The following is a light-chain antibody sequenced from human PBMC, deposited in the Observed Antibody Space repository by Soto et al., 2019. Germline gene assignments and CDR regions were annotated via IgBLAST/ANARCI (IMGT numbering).Light chain of an antibody. V-gene: IGKV4-1*01. CDR1: XSFLYSSNNKNY. CDR2: WAS. J-gene: IGKJ4*01. Sequence: DIVMTQSRDSLAVSXGXXXXXXXXSXXSFLYSSNNKNYLAWYQQKPGQPPKLLIYWASTRESGVPDRFSGSGSGTDFTLTISSLQAEDVAVYYCQQYYSTTSFGGGTRWIS. CDR3: QQYYSTTS.